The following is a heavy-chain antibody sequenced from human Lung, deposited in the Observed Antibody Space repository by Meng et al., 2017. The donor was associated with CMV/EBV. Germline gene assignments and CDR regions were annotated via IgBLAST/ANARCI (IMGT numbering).Heavy chain of an antibody. CDR1: GYTFTAHY. Sequence: SVKVSCKTSGYTFTAHYFHWVRQAPGQGLEWMGWIHPHRGDTNYAQQFQGRVTLTRDTSINTGYMELTRLTSDDTAVYYCARDNNWGPDYWGQGTLVTVSS. V-gene: IGHV1-2*02. CDR2: IHPHRGDT. CDR3: ARDNNWGPDY. J-gene: IGHJ4*02. D-gene: IGHD7-27*01.